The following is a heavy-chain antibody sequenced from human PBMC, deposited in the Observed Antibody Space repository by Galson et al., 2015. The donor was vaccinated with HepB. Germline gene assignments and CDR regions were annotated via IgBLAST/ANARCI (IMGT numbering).Heavy chain of an antibody. Sequence: SLRLSCAGSGFTVNRSDMSWVRQAPGKGLEWVSVLYGGGSIFYADAVKGRFTISRDDSKNTLYLQMSSLRAEDTAVYSCVRDSGYCRSINCRGDAFDIWGQGTMVT. CDR3: VRDSGYCRSINCRGDAFDI. V-gene: IGHV3-53*01. D-gene: IGHD2-2*01. J-gene: IGHJ3*02. CDR1: GFTVNRSD. CDR2: LYGGGSI.